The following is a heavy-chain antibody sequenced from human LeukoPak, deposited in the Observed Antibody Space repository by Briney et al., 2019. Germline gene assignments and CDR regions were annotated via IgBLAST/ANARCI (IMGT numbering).Heavy chain of an antibody. D-gene: IGHD3-16*01. CDR2: IIPIFGTA. Sequence: ASVKVSCKASGGTFSSYAISWVRQAPGQGLEWMGGIIPIFGTANYAQKFQGRVTTTTDESTSTAYMELSSLRSEDTAVYYCATPTFANAFDIWGQGIMVTVSS. J-gene: IGHJ3*02. CDR3: ATPTFANAFDI. CDR1: GGTFSSYA. V-gene: IGHV1-69*05.